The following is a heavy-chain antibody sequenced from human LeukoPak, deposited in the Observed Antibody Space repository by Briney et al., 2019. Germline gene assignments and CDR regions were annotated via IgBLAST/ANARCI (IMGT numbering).Heavy chain of an antibody. CDR1: GFTFSSYA. CDR2: ISSNGGST. D-gene: IGHD4-23*01. V-gene: IGHV3-64*01. J-gene: IGHJ4*02. CDR3: ARDDYGANSD. Sequence: GGSLRLSCAASGFTFSSYAMHWVRQAPGKGLEYVSAISSNGGSTYYANSVKGRFTISRDNSKNTLYLQMGSLRAEDMAVYYCARDDYGANSDWGPGTLVTVSS.